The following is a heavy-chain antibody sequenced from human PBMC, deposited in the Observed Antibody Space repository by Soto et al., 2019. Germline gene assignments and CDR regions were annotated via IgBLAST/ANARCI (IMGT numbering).Heavy chain of an antibody. CDR1: GGTFSSYA. V-gene: IGHV1-69*13. CDR3: ARGRSPYGSGSYYNVYFDY. CDR2: IIPIFGTA. J-gene: IGHJ4*02. D-gene: IGHD3-10*01. Sequence: SVKVSCKASGGTFSSYAISWVRQAPGQGLEWMGGIIPIFGTANYAQKFQGRVTITADESTSTAYMELSSLRSEDTAVYYCARGRSPYGSGSYYNVYFDYWGQGTLVTVS.